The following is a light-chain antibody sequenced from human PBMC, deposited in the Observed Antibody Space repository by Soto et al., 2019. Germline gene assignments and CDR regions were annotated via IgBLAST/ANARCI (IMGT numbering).Light chain of an antibody. Sequence: QSVLTQPPSASGSPGQSVTISCTGTSSDVGGYNYVSWYQQHPGKAPKLMIYEVTKRPSGVPDRFSGSKSGNTATLIVSGLQAEDEADYYCSSYAGSNNLLFGGGTKVTVL. V-gene: IGLV2-8*01. CDR1: SSDVGGYNY. CDR2: EVT. CDR3: SSYAGSNNLL. J-gene: IGLJ2*01.